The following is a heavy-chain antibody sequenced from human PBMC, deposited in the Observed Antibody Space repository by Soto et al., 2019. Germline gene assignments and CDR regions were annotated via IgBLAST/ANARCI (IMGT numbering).Heavy chain of an antibody. CDR3: ARVVFWSGYVYAFDI. V-gene: IGHV1-2*02. J-gene: IGHJ3*02. Sequence: ASVKVSCKASGYTFTGYYMHWARQAPGQGFEWMGRISPKSGGTNYAQKFQGRVTMTWDTSLNTAYMELSSLISEDTAVYYCARVVFWSGYVYAFDIWGQGTMVTVSS. D-gene: IGHD3-3*01. CDR1: GYTFTGYY. CDR2: ISPKSGGT.